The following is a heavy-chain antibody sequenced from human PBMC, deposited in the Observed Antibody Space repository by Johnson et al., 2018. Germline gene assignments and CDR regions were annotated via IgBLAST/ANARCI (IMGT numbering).Heavy chain of an antibody. Sequence: QVQLVESGGGVVQPGRSLRLSCAASGFTFSSYAMHWVRQAPGKGLEWVALISYDGSHKYYADSVKGRFIISRDNSKNTLYLQMNSLRPDETAVYYCARGGDYHYYYYMDVWGKGTTVTVSS. CDR1: GFTFSSYA. CDR3: ARGGDYHYYYYMDV. J-gene: IGHJ6*03. CDR2: ISYDGSHK. V-gene: IGHV3-30*03. D-gene: IGHD2-15*01.